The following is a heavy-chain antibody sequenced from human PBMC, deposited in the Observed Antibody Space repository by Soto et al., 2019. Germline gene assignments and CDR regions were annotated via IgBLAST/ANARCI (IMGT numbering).Heavy chain of an antibody. CDR2: ISWNSGSI. Sequence: PGGSLRLSCAASGFTFDDYAMHWVRQAPGKGLEWVSGISWNSGSIGYADSVKGRFTISRDNSKNTLYLQMNSLRAEDTAVYYCAKGRQLERRIDAFDIWGQGTMVTVSS. V-gene: IGHV3-9*01. D-gene: IGHD1-1*01. J-gene: IGHJ3*02. CDR1: GFTFDDYA. CDR3: AKGRQLERRIDAFDI.